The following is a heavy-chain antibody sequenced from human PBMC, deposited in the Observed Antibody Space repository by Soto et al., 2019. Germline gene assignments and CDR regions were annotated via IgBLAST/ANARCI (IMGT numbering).Heavy chain of an antibody. CDR2: INHSGST. CDR3: ASALWFGGSPDAFDI. V-gene: IGHV4-34*01. J-gene: IGHJ3*02. Sequence: SETLSLTCAVYGGSFSGYYWSWIRQPPGKGLEWIGEINHSGSTNYNPSLKSRVTISVDTSKNQFFLKLSSVTAADTAVYYCASALWFGGSPDAFDIWGQGTMVTVSS. CDR1: GGSFSGYY. D-gene: IGHD3-10*01.